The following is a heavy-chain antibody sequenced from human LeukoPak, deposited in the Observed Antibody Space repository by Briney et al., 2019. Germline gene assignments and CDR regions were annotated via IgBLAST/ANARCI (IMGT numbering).Heavy chain of an antibody. CDR2: IYYSGST. D-gene: IGHD3-3*01. Sequence: SETLSLTCTVSGGSISSSSYYWGWIRQPPGKGLEWIGSIYYSGSTYYNPSLKSRVTISVDTSKNQFSLKLSSVTAADTAVYYCARSFWSGYYTSYYYYYMDVWGKGTTVTVSS. J-gene: IGHJ6*03. V-gene: IGHV4-39*07. CDR1: GGSISSSSYY. CDR3: ARSFWSGYYTSYYYYYMDV.